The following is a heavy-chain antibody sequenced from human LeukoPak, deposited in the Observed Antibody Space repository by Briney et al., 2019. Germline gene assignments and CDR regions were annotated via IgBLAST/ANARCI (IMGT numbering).Heavy chain of an antibody. Sequence: QSGRSLRLSCAAFGFTFSSYGMHWVRQAPGKGLEWVAVISYDGSNKYYADSVKGRFTISRDNSKNTLYLQMNSLRAEDTAVYYCAKDLVSYDSSGYPFDYWGQGTLVTVSS. J-gene: IGHJ4*02. CDR1: GFTFSSYG. D-gene: IGHD3-22*01. CDR2: ISYDGSNK. CDR3: AKDLVSYDSSGYPFDY. V-gene: IGHV3-30*18.